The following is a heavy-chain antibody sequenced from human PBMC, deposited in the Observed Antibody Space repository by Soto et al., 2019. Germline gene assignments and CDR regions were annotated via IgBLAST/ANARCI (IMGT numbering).Heavy chain of an antibody. CDR3: SRDRSTGDY. V-gene: IGHV1-18*01. CDR2: INTHKGNT. Sequence: ASVKVSCKASGYTFTSYGISWVRQAPGQGLEWMGWINTHKGNTDYAQKFQGRVTMTTDTSTSTAYMELRSLRSDDTAVYYCSRDRSTGDYWGQGTLVTVSS. J-gene: IGHJ4*02. CDR1: GYTFTSYG.